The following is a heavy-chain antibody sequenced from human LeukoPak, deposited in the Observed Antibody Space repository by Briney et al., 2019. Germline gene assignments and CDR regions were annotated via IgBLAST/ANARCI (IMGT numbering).Heavy chain of an antibody. CDR2: INPSGGST. CDR3: ARECYYYDSSGYYYVFLDY. Sequence: ASVKVSCKASGYTFTSYYMHWVRQAPGQGLEWMGIINPSGGSTSYAQKFQGRVTMTRDTSTSTVYMELSSLRSDDTAVYYCARECYYYDSSGYYYVFLDYWGQGTLVTVSS. D-gene: IGHD3-22*01. V-gene: IGHV1-46*01. CDR1: GYTFTSYY. J-gene: IGHJ4*02.